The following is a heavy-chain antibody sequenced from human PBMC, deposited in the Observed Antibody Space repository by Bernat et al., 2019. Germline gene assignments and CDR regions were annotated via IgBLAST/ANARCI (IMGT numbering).Heavy chain of an antibody. J-gene: IGHJ4*02. D-gene: IGHD4-17*01. CDR3: AKDPWEDYGDYPFDY. Sequence: EVQLLESGGGLVQPGGSLRLSCAASGFTFSSYAMSLVRQAPWKGLEWVSAISGSGGSTYYAEAVKGRFTISRDNSKNTLYLQMNSLRAEDTAVYYCAKDPWEDYGDYPFDYWGQGTLVTVSS. CDR2: ISGSGGST. V-gene: IGHV3-23*01. CDR1: GFTFSSYA.